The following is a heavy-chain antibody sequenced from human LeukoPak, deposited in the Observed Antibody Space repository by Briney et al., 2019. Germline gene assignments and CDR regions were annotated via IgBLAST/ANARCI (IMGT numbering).Heavy chain of an antibody. CDR2: IKQDGSEK. V-gene: IGHV3-7*03. J-gene: IGHJ4*02. CDR1: GFTFSSYW. D-gene: IGHD3-9*01. CDR3: ARDRFYDILTGYYSDPYFDY. Sequence: GGSLRLSRAASGFTFSSYWMSWVRQAPGKEREWVANIKQDGSEKYHVDSGKGRFTIARDNAKNSLYLQMNSLRAEDKAVYYCARDRFYDILTGYYSDPYFDYWGQGTLVTVSS.